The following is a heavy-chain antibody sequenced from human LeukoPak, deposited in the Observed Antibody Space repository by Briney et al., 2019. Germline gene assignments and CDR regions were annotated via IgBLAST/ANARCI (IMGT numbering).Heavy chain of an antibody. Sequence: ASVKVSCKASGYTFTGYYMHWVRQAPGQGLEWMGWINPNSGGTNYAQKFQGRVTMTRDTSISTAYMELSRLRSDDTAVYYCARDLRAATNQPSDYWGQGTLVTVSS. J-gene: IGHJ4*02. CDR2: INPNSGGT. CDR3: ARDLRAATNQPSDY. CDR1: GYTFTGYY. V-gene: IGHV1-2*02. D-gene: IGHD6-13*01.